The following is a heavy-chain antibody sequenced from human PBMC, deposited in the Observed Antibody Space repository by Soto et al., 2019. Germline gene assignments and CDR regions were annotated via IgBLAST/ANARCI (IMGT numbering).Heavy chain of an antibody. D-gene: IGHD3-16*01. V-gene: IGHV1-18*01. J-gene: IGHJ6*02. CDR3: ARWAQRGSDGYGMYV. CDR1: GYTFTSYG. CDR2: ISAYNGNT. Sequence: QVQLVQSGAEVKKPGASVKVSCKASGYTFTSYGISWVRQAPGQGLEWMGWISAYNGNTNYAQKLQGRVTMTTDTSTSTAYVELRGGRCDGTAVYYCARWAQRGSDGYGMYVWGQGTTVTVSS.